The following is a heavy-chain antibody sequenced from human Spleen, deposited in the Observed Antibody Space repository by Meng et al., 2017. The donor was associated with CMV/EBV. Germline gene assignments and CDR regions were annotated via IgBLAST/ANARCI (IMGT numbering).Heavy chain of an antibody. CDR1: GGSISSTSYY. CDR2: IYYTGST. Sequence: SETLSLTCTVSGGSISSTSYYWGWIRQPPGKGLEWIGNIYYTGSTYYNPSLKGRVTISVDTSKNQFSLKLGSVTAADTAIYYCARDPYVSGTKVPHDYVDIWGQGTMVTVSS. CDR3: ARDPYVSGTKVPHDYVDI. V-gene: IGHV4-39*07. J-gene: IGHJ3*02. D-gene: IGHD3-10*01.